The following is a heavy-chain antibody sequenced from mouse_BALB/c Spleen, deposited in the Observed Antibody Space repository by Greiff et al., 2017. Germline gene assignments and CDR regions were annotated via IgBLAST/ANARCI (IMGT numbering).Heavy chain of an antibody. CDR3: ARFAGSRDYAMDY. J-gene: IGHJ4*01. CDR2: IDPSDSYT. D-gene: IGHD1-1*01. CDR1: GYTFTSYW. V-gene: IGHV1-69*02. Sequence: QVHVKQPGAELVKPGASVKLSCKASGYTFTSYWMHWVKQRPGQGLEWIGEIDPSDSYTNYNQKFKGKATLTVDKSSSTAYMQLSSLTSEDSAVYYCARFAGSRDYAMDYWGQGTSVTVSS.